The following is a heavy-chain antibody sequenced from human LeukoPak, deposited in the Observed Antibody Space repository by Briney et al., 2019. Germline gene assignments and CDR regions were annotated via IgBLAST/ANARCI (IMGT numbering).Heavy chain of an antibody. D-gene: IGHD3-9*01. J-gene: IGHJ4*02. Sequence: GGSLRLACAASGFTFSNSAMNWVRQVPGKGLEWVSSTDYDSSHIYYAASVRGRFTISRDNARNSVYLQMNSLRVEDTAVYYCARDPLRYLRVGHYDYWGQGTLVAVSS. CDR2: TDYDSSHI. V-gene: IGHV3-21*01. CDR3: ARDPLRYLRVGHYDY. CDR1: GFTFSNSA.